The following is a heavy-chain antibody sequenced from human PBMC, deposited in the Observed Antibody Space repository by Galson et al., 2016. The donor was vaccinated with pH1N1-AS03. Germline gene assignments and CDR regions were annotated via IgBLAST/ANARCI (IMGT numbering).Heavy chain of an antibody. V-gene: IGHV1-69*15. D-gene: IGHD6-19*01. CDR3: ATIGAVPGLGGYWFDS. CDR1: GGTFRNFA. CDR2: IVPTFTAP. J-gene: IGHJ5*01. Sequence: SCKASGGTFRNFAISWVRQAPGQGLEWMGRIVPTFTAPKYAQKFQGRLTITADDSAATTYIDLSGLKLEDTAIYYCATIGAVPGLGGYWFDSWGQGTHVIVSS.